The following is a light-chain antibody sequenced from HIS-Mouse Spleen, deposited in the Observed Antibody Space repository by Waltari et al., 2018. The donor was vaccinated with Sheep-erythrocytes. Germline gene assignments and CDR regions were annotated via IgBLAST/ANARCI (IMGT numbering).Light chain of an antibody. CDR2: QDS. CDR1: QPGDQY. Sequence: SYELTQPPSVSVSPGQPATIPCPGAQPGDQYACWYPQRPGQSPVLVIYQDSKRPSGIPERFSGSNSGNTATLTISGTQAMDEADYYCQAWDSSTYVFGTGTKVTVL. CDR3: QAWDSSTYV. V-gene: IGLV3-1*01. J-gene: IGLJ1*01.